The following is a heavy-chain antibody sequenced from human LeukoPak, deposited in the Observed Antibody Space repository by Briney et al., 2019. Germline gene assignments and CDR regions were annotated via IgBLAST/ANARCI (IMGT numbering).Heavy chain of an antibody. Sequence: SETLSHTCAVYGGSFSGYYWSWIRQPPGKGLEWIGEINHSGSTNYNPSLKSRVTISVDTSKNQFSLKLSSVTAADTAVYYCARGGKYWGQGTLVTVSS. CDR1: GGSFSGYY. CDR2: INHSGST. J-gene: IGHJ4*02. D-gene: IGHD4-23*01. CDR3: ARGGKY. V-gene: IGHV4-34*01.